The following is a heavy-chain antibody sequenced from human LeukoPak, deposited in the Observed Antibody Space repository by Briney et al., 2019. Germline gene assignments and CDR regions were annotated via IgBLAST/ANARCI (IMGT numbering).Heavy chain of an antibody. CDR1: GFTFSSYA. CDR3: AKASELRFLEWLLFDY. Sequence: GGSLRLSCAASGFTFSSYAMSWVRQAPGKGLEWVSGISGSGGSTYYADSVKGRFTISRDNSKNTLYLQMNSLRAEDTAVYYCAKASELRFLEWLLFDYWGQGTLVTVSS. D-gene: IGHD3-3*01. J-gene: IGHJ4*02. V-gene: IGHV3-23*01. CDR2: ISGSGGST.